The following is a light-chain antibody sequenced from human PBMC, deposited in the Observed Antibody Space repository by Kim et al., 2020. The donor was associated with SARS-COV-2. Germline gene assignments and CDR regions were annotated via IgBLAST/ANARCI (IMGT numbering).Light chain of an antibody. V-gene: IGKV1-9*01. CDR3: QQLKSYLT. CDR2: AAS. Sequence: SVGDQSSMTGRSRQDINTYLASYRPKPGEAPTLLIYAASTLEDGVPSRFSGSGSGTDFTLTISSLQPEDFATYYCQQLKSYLTFGQGTRLDIK. J-gene: IGKJ5*01. CDR1: QDINTY.